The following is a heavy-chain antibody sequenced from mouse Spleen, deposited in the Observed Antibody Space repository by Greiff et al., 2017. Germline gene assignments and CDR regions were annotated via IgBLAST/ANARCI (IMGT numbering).Heavy chain of an antibody. J-gene: IGHJ2*01. Sequence: QVQLQQSGTELVKPGASVKLSCKASGYTFTSYWMHWVKQRPGQGLEWIGNINPSNGGTNYNEKFKSKATLTVDKSSSTAYMQLSSLTSEDSAVYYCARSFATVAYYFDYWGQGTTLTVSS. CDR1: GYTFTSYW. CDR3: ARSFATVAYYFDY. D-gene: IGHD1-1*01. CDR2: INPSNGGT. V-gene: IGHV1-53*01.